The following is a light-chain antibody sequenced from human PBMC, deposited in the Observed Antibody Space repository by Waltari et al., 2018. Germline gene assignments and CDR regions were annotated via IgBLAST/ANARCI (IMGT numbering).Light chain of an antibody. CDR2: EDK. CDR1: SGTIASNF. Sequence: FILTQPHSVSESPGKTITLSCTRNSGTIASNFVQWYQLGPDSVPMPVIYEDKQRPSGVPDRFSGSIDRSSNSASLTISGLKTEDEGDYYCQSYDSKNTKVFGGGTKLTVL. V-gene: IGLV6-57*03. J-gene: IGLJ3*02. CDR3: QSYDSKNTKV.